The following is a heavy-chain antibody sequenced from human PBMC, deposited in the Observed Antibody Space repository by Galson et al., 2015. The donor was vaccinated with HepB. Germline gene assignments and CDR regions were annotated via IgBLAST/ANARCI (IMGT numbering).Heavy chain of an antibody. CDR1: GYTFTGYY. CDR2: INPNSGGT. D-gene: IGHD4-23*01. CDR3: ARDEGDYGGIFTIYYYYYGMDV. V-gene: IGHV1-2*02. J-gene: IGHJ6*02. Sequence: SVKVSCKASGYTFTGYYMHWLRRAPGQGLEWMGWINPNSGGTHYAQKFQGRVTMTRDTSIRTAYMELSRLRSDDKAVYYCARDEGDYGGIFTIYYYYYGMDVWGQGTTVTVSS.